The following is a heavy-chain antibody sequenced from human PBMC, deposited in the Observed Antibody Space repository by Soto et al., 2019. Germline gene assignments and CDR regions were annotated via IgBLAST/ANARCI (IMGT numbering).Heavy chain of an antibody. Sequence: SETLSLTCTVSGGSISSYYWSWIRQPPGKGLEWIGYIYYSGSTNYNPSLKSRVTISVDTSKNQFSLKLSSVTAADTAVYYCARDLTPNYDREKGVYYYYMDFWGKGTTVTVSS. J-gene: IGHJ6*03. CDR1: GGSISSYY. CDR3: ARDLTPNYDREKGVYYYYMDF. CDR2: IYYSGST. D-gene: IGHD3-22*01. V-gene: IGHV4-59*01.